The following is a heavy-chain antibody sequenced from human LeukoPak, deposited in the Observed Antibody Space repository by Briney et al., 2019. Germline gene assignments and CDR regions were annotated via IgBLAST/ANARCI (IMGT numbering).Heavy chain of an antibody. J-gene: IGHJ1*01. V-gene: IGHV3-30*18. D-gene: IGHD4-23*01. CDR3: AKESPDYGGNNFQH. Sequence: GGSLRLSCAASGFTSSNYGMHWVRQAPGKGLEWVAVISYDGSNKYYIDSVKGRFTISRDNSKNTLYLQMNSLRAGDTAVYYCAKESPDYGGNNFQHWGQGTLVTVSS. CDR1: GFTSSNYG. CDR2: ISYDGSNK.